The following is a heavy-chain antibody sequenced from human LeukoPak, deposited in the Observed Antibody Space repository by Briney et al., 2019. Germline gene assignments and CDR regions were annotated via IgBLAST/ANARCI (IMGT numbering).Heavy chain of an antibody. CDR1: GFTFGSYA. D-gene: IGHD3-10*01. J-gene: IGHJ4*02. Sequence: GGSLRLSCAASGFTFGSYAMNWVRQVPGKGLEWVATIVGDGYKAYYADSVKGRFAISRDNSQNMLYLQMNSLRAEDTSIYYCAKDIVFLFGDQRGQGALLTVSS. CDR2: IVGDGYKA. CDR3: AKDIVFLFGDQ. V-gene: IGHV3-23*01.